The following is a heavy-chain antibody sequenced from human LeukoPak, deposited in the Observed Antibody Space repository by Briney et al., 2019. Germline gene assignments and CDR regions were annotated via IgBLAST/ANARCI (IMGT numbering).Heavy chain of an antibody. CDR3: AGFTFFRGVITFDY. Sequence: PSETLSLTCNVSGYSISSGYYWSWIRQPPGKGLEWIGAIYHSGYTFYNSSLKSRVTISVDTSKNQFSLKLQSVTAADTAVYSCAGFTFFRGVITFDYWGQGTLVTVSS. CDR1: GYSISSGYY. V-gene: IGHV4-38-2*02. D-gene: IGHD3-10*01. J-gene: IGHJ4*02. CDR2: IYHSGYT.